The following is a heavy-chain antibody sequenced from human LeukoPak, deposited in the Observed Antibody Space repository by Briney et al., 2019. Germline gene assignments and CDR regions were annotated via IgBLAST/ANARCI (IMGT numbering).Heavy chain of an antibody. CDR2: INHSGST. CDR3: ARASGRNYYFDY. J-gene: IGHJ4*02. Sequence: PSETLSLTCAVYGRSFSGYYWSWIRQPPGKGLEWLGEINHSGSTNYNPSLKSRVTISVDTSKNQFSLKLSSVTAADTAVYYCARASGRNYYFDYWGQGTLVTVSS. V-gene: IGHV4-34*01. CDR1: GRSFSGYY. D-gene: IGHD2/OR15-2a*01.